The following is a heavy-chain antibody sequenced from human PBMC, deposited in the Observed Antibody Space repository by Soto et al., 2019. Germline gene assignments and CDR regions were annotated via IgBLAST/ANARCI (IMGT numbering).Heavy chain of an antibody. CDR2: MNPNSGNT. J-gene: IGHJ3*02. D-gene: IGHD6-19*01. CDR3: ARGHSSGWYRNDAFDI. V-gene: IGHV1-8*01. Sequence: ASVKVSCKASGYTFTIYDINWVRQATGQGLEWMGWMNPNSGNTGYAQKFQGRVTMTRNTSISTAYMELSSLRSEDTAVYYCARGHSSGWYRNDAFDIWGQGTMVTVSS. CDR1: GYTFTIYD.